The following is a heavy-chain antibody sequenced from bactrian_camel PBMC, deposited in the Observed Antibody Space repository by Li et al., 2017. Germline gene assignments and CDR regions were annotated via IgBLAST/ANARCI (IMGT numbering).Heavy chain of an antibody. CDR2: HYTGTATT. J-gene: IGHJ4*01. CDR3: AARQPCRVWLGYEDPGEYNI. D-gene: IGHD5*01. Sequence: IYSSYCMGWFRQTPGKERAAVAAHYTGTATTYVADSVKGRFSISEDNAENILYLQMNSLQPEDTAIYYCAARQPCRVWLGYEDPGEYNIWGQGTQVTVS. CDR1: IYSSYC. V-gene: IGHV3-3*01.